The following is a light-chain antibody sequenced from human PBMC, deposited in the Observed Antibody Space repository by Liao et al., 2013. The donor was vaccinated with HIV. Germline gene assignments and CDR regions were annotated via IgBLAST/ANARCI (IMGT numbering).Light chain of an antibody. CDR3: LTWDTNSWV. V-gene: IGLV3-1*01. CDR1: KLGDEY. J-gene: IGLJ3*02. CDR2: QDT. Sequence: SYELTQPPSVSVSPGQTASITCSGDKLGDEYASWYQQKPGQSPVLVIYQDTRRPSGIPERFSGSNSGNTATLTISGTQALDEADYYCLTWDTNSWVFGGGTKLTVL.